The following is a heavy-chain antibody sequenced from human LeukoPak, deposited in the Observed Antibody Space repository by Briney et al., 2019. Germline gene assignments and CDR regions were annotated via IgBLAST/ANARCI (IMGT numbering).Heavy chain of an antibody. CDR1: GFTFSSYG. V-gene: IGHV3-74*01. D-gene: IGHD2-15*01. Sequence: GGSLRLSCAASGFTFSSYGMPWVRQAPGKGLVWVSRINSDGSSTTYADSVKGRFTISRDNAKNTLYLQMHSLRDEDTAVYFCARGGSGYCSGGSCYPFDYWGQGTLVTVSS. CDR3: ARGGSGYCSGGSCYPFDY. J-gene: IGHJ4*02. CDR2: INSDGSST.